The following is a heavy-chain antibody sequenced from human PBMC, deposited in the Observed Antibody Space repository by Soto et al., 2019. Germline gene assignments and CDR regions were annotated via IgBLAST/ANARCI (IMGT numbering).Heavy chain of an antibody. D-gene: IGHD3-10*01. J-gene: IGHJ4*02. Sequence: QITLKESGPTLVKPTQTLTLTCTFSGFSLSTRFVGVGWVRQPPGQSLEWLALVYWDDIERCSPSLKNRLTSTKDPSKNEVVLTMTEMDPVDTATYYCARIYGRDVSGTNYFGYWGRGTLVTVSS. V-gene: IGHV2-5*02. CDR3: ARIYGRDVSGTNYFGY. CDR2: VYWDDIE. CDR1: GFSLSTRFVG.